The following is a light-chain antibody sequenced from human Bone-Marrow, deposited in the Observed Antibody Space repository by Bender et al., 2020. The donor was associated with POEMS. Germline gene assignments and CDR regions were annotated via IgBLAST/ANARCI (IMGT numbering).Light chain of an antibody. Sequence: QSALTQPASVSGSPGQSITISCTGTSSDIGGYNYVSWYQQYPGKAPKLIIYDVTNRPSGVSARFSGSKSGNTASLTISGLQAEDEADYYCNSYTGSDTLGVFGGGTKLTVL. J-gene: IGLJ3*02. CDR3: NSYTGSDTLGV. CDR1: SSDIGGYNY. CDR2: DVT. V-gene: IGLV2-14*01.